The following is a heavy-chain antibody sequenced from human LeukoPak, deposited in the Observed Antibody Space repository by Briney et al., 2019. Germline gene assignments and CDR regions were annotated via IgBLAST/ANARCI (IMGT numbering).Heavy chain of an antibody. D-gene: IGHD3-9*01. J-gene: IGHJ6*02. CDR2: MNPNSGNT. CDR1: GYTFTSYD. V-gene: IGHV1-8*01. Sequence: GASVKVSCKASGYTFTSYDINWVRQATGQGLEWMGWMNPNSGNTGYAQKFQGRVTMTRNTSISTAYMELSRLRSEDTAVYYCARFWLAIGWASDYYYYYGMDVWGQGTTVTVSS. CDR3: ARFWLAIGWASDYYYYYGMDV.